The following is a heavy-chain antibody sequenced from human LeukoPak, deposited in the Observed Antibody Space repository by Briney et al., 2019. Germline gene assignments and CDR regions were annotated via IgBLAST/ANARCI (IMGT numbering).Heavy chain of an antibody. CDR3: AKDRIYYDSSGFGYYFDY. V-gene: IGHV3-30*18. CDR1: GFTFSSYG. D-gene: IGHD3-22*01. CDR2: ISYDGSNK. Sequence: GRSLGLSCAASGFTFSSYGMHWVRQAPGKGLEWVAVISYDGSNKYYADSVKGRFTISRDNSKNTLYLQMNSLRAEDTAVYYCAKDRIYYDSSGFGYYFDYWGQGTLVTVSS. J-gene: IGHJ4*02.